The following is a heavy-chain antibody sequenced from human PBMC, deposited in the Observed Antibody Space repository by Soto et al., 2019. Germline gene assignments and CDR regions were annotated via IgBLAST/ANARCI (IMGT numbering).Heavy chain of an antibody. V-gene: IGHV3-30*02. CDR1: GFSFNNFG. D-gene: IGHD5-18*01. CDR3: AKERDTRSSSCFDS. CDR2: VWYDGNHR. Sequence: PGGSLRLSCAASGFSFNNFGIHWVRQAPGKGLEWVAIVWYDGNHRFYADSVKGRFTISRDNFQNTLDLQMDSLRAEDTAVYYCAKERDTRSSSCFDSWGQGTLVTVSS. J-gene: IGHJ4*02.